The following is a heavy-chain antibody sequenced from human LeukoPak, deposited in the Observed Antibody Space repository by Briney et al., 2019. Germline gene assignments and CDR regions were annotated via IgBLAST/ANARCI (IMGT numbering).Heavy chain of an antibody. Sequence: GGSLRLSCAASGFTFSSYGMHWVRQAPGKGLEWVAFIRYDGSNKYYADSVKGRFTISRDNSKNTLYLQMNSLRAEDTAVYYCAKGVWHILTGYEVDYWGQGTLVTVSS. V-gene: IGHV3-30*02. CDR1: GFTFSSYG. CDR2: IRYDGSNK. J-gene: IGHJ4*02. D-gene: IGHD3-9*01. CDR3: AKGVWHILTGYEVDY.